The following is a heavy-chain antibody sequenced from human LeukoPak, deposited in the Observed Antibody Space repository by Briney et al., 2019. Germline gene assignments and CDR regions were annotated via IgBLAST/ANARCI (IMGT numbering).Heavy chain of an antibody. V-gene: IGHV3-23*01. Sequence: PGGSLRLSCEVSGLTFYTYAMSWVRQAPGKGLEWVSAISGSGGSTYYADSVKGRFTISRDNSRNTLYLQMNSLRAEDTAIYHCANPWGSGWYFDLWGRGTLVTVSS. CDR1: GLTFYTYA. J-gene: IGHJ2*01. D-gene: IGHD7-27*01. CDR2: ISGSGGST. CDR3: ANPWGSGWYFDL.